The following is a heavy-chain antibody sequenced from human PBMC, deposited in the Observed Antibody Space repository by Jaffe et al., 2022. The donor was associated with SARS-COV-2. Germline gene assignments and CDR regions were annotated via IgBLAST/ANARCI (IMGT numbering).Heavy chain of an antibody. CDR3: ARTLLYCGGDCYPYYFDY. V-gene: IGHV3-48*02. D-gene: IGHD2-21*02. CDR2: ISSSSSTI. Sequence: EVQLVESGGGLVQPGGSLRLSCAASGFTFSSYSMNWVRQAPGKGLEWVSYISSSSSTIYYADSVKGRFTISRDNAKNSLYLQMNSLRDEDTAVYYCARTLLYCGGDCYPYYFDYWGQGTLVTVSS. J-gene: IGHJ4*02. CDR1: GFTFSSYS.